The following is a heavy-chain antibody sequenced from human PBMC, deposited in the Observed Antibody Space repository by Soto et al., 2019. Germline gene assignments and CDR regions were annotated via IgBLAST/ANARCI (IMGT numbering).Heavy chain of an antibody. CDR3: ARMASSGTLNWFDS. J-gene: IGHJ5*01. CDR2: MNPGSGKT. Sequence: ASVKVSCKASGYTFINYDISWVRQATGQGLEWMGWMNPGSGKTGYANKFQGRVTMTRDASTSTAHLELSSLTSEDTAVYYCARMASSGTLNWFDSWRQGTLVTVSS. V-gene: IGHV1-8*02. CDR1: GYTFINYD.